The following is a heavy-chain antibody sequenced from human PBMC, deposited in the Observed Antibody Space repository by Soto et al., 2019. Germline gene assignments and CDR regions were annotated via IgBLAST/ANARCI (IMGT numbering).Heavy chain of an antibody. J-gene: IGHJ6*03. V-gene: IGHV1-18*01. D-gene: IGHD2-8*02. CDR2: IRTHISNA. CDR3: VREGRVLVPGAEGSYMDV. CDR1: GYNFVSYA. Sequence: PSVKVCWKASGYNFVSYAMWWPHQAPGKGLEWLGVIRTHISNAKYSQKFQGRVTLSADRSTTTVYMEMRRLTSNDTAVYYCVREGRVLVPGAEGSYMDVWGKGTTVTVSS.